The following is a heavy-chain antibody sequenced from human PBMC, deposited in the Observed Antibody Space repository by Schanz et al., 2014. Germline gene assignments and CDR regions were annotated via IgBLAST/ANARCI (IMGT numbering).Heavy chain of an antibody. D-gene: IGHD5-12*01. CDR2: INTGSGDT. CDR1: GFTFTTYA. V-gene: IGHV1-3*04. CDR3: ARGIGGYGANNYVDY. Sequence: VQLLESGGGLVQPGGSLRLSCAASGFTFTTYAMSWVRQAPGQGLEWVGWINTGSGDTKYSQNFQGRVTITRDTSASTAYMELSSLRSEDTAVYSCARGIGGYGANNYVDYWGQGTLVTVSS. J-gene: IGHJ4*02.